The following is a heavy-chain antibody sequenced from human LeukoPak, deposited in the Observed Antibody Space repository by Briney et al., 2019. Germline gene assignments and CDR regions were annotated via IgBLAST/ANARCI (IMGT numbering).Heavy chain of an antibody. V-gene: IGHV3-30-3*01. CDR2: ISYDGSNK. CDR1: GFNFDNFA. CDR3: ARDRLVSD. J-gene: IGHJ4*02. D-gene: IGHD5/OR15-5a*01. Sequence: GKSLTLSCVVSGFNFDNFAMHWVRQPLGKGLEWVAVISYDGSNKYYADSVKGRFTISRDNSKNTLYLQMNSLRAEDTAVYYCARDRLVSDWGQGTLVTVSS.